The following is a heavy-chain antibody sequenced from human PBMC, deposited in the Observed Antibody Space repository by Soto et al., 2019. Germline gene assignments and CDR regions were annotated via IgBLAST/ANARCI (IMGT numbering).Heavy chain of an antibody. CDR3: ARAPNPYSSSSGWFDP. CDR2: INPNSGGT. Sequence: ASVKVSCKASGYTFTGYYMHWVRQAPGQGLEWMGWINPNSGGTNYAQKFQGRVTMARDTSISTAYMELSGLRSDDTAVYYCARAPNPYSSSSGWFDPWGQGTLVTVSS. D-gene: IGHD6-6*01. CDR1: GYTFTGYY. V-gene: IGHV1-2*02. J-gene: IGHJ5*02.